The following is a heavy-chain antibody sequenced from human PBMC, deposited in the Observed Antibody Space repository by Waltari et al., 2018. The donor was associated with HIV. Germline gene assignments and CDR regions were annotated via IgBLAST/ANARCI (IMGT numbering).Heavy chain of an antibody. CDR2: FDPADGKT. J-gene: IGHJ6*02. CDR3: ATARQWLVDSGMDV. Sequence: QVQLVQSGAEVQRPGASLKVPCKVSGYTPTDLSIHWVRQAPGKGLEWVGSFDPADGKTTYAQKFQGRVTKTEDTSTDTASMEVSSLRSEDTAMYYCATARQWLVDSGMDVWGQGTTVTVSS. V-gene: IGHV1-24*01. D-gene: IGHD6-19*01. CDR1: GYTPTDLS.